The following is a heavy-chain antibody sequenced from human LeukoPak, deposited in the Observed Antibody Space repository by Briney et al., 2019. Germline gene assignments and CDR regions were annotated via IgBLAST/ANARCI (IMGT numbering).Heavy chain of an antibody. CDR3: AKDHYLAGI. J-gene: IGHJ3*02. D-gene: IGHD3-10*01. V-gene: IGHV3-30*18. CDR1: GFTFSSYG. Sequence: GGSLRLSCAPSGFTFSSYGMHWVRQAPGKGLEWVAVISYDGSNKYYADSVKGRFTISRDNSKNTLYLQMNSLRAEDTAVYYCAKDHYLAGIWGQGTMVTVSS. CDR2: ISYDGSNK.